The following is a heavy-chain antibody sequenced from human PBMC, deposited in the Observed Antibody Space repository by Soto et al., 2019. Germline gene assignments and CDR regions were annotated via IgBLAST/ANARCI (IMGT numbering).Heavy chain of an antibody. V-gene: IGHV3-23*01. CDR3: AKDQSNLGWFDP. D-gene: IGHD4-4*01. CDR1: GFSFVNYT. Sequence: GGSLRLSCAASGFSFVNYTMHWVRQTPGKGLEWVSSISGSGEDTYYGDTGKGRFTISRDNLKNVLFLQMDSLRAEDTAIYFCAKDQSNLGWFDPWGQGTLVTVSS. CDR2: ISGSGEDT. J-gene: IGHJ5*02.